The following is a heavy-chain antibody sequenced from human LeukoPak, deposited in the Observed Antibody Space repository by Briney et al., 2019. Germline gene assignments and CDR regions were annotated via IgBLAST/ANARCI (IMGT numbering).Heavy chain of an antibody. CDR3: AKAPLNQRGYSSGWYRLDY. V-gene: IGHV3-23*01. CDR2: ISGSGGST. CDR1: GDSISTNH. Sequence: PSETLSLTCAVSGDSISTNHWWSWVRQAPGKGLEWVSAISGSGGSTYYADSVKGRFTISRDNSKNTLYLQMNSLRAEDTAVYYCAKAPLNQRGYSSGWYRLDYWGQGTLVTVSS. D-gene: IGHD6-19*01. J-gene: IGHJ4*02.